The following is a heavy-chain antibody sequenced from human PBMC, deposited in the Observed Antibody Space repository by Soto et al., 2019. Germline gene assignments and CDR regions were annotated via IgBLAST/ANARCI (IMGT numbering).Heavy chain of an antibody. J-gene: IGHJ6*02. Sequence: PSETLSLTCTVSGGSVSNSDWWTWVRQPPGKGLEWIGEIYHTGNTNYNPSLKSRVAISLDRSKNQFSLKLSSVTAADTAVYFCGRTQDYYYGVDVWGQGTAVTVSS. CDR2: IYHTGNT. V-gene: IGHV4-4*02. CDR1: GGSVSNSDW. CDR3: GRTQDYYYGVDV.